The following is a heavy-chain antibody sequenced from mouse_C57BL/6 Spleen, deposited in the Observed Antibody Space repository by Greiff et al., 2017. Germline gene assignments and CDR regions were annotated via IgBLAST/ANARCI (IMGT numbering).Heavy chain of an antibody. V-gene: IGHV1-54*01. J-gene: IGHJ2*01. CDR1: GYAFTNYL. Sequence: QVQLKQSGAELVRPGTSVKVSCKASGYAFTNYLIECVKQRPGQGLEWIGVINPGSGGTNYNEKFKGKATLTADKSSSTAYMQLSSLTSEDSAVYFCARGGSSYGYFDYWGQGTTLTVSS. D-gene: IGHD1-1*01. CDR3: ARGGSSYGYFDY. CDR2: INPGSGGT.